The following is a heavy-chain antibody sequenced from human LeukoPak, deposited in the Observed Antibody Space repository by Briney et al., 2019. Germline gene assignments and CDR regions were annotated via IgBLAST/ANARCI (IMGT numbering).Heavy chain of an antibody. CDR3: ARDAVPYYYDSSGFNWFDP. V-gene: IGHV3-30-3*01. D-gene: IGHD3-22*01. J-gene: IGHJ5*02. CDR1: GFTCSSYA. Sequence: GGSLRLSGAASGFTCSSYAMHWVRQAPGKGLEWVAVISYDGSNKYYADSVKGRFTISRDNSKNTLYLQMNSLRAEGTAVYYCARDAVPYYYDSSGFNWFDPWGQGTLVTVSS. CDR2: ISYDGSNK.